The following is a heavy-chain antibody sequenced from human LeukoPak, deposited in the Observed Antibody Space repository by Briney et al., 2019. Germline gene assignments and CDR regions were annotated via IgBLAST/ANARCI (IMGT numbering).Heavy chain of an antibody. CDR2: IYYSGST. CDR1: GGSISSSSYY. Sequence: SETLSLTCTVSGGSISSSSYYWGWIRQPPGKGLEWIGSIYYSGSTYYNPSLKSRVTLLVDTSNNQLTLKVSSVTAADTAVYYCARVTDPISENYYMDVWGTGTTVTVSS. J-gene: IGHJ6*03. CDR3: ARVTDPISENYYMDV. D-gene: IGHD5-12*01. V-gene: IGHV4-39*06.